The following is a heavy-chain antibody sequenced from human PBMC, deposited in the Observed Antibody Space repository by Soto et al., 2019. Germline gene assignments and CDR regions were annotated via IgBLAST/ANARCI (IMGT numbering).Heavy chain of an antibody. CDR3: ARVSQAVAADY. Sequence: QVQLVESGGGVVQPGRSLRLSCAASGLTLSNYAMHWVRQAPGKVLEWVAVISYDGSNRYYADSVKGRFTISRDNSKNSLYLQMNILRAEDTAVYYCARVSQAVAADYWGQGTLVTVSS. CDR2: ISYDGSNR. D-gene: IGHD6-19*01. CDR1: GLTLSNYA. J-gene: IGHJ4*02. V-gene: IGHV3-30-3*01.